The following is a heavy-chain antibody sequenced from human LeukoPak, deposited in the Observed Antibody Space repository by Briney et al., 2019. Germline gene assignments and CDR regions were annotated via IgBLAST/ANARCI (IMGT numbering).Heavy chain of an antibody. D-gene: IGHD2/OR15-2a*01. J-gene: IGHJ6*03. CDR2: INPSGGST. CDR3: AREFSRRAYYYYYMDV. CDR1: GYTFTSYY. Sequence: GSVKVSCKASGYTFTSYYMHWVRQAPGQGLEWMGIINPSGGSTSYAQKFQGRVTMTRDMSTSTVYMELSSLRSEDTAVYYCAREFSRRAYYYYYMDVWGKGTTVTVSS. V-gene: IGHV1-46*01.